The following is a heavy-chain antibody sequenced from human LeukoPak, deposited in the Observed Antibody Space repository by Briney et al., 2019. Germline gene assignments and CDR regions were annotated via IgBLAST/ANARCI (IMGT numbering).Heavy chain of an antibody. V-gene: IGHV3-74*01. CDR2: ISPTGSTT. CDR3: ARGPNSNWSGLDF. J-gene: IGHJ4*02. CDR1: GFSFSGHW. Sequence: GGSLRLSCIASGFSFSGHWMHWARQLPGKGPVWVSRISPTGSTTSYADSVKGRFTVSRDNAKNTLYLQVNNLRAEDTAVYYCARGPNSNWSGLDFWGQGTLLTVSS. D-gene: IGHD6-6*01.